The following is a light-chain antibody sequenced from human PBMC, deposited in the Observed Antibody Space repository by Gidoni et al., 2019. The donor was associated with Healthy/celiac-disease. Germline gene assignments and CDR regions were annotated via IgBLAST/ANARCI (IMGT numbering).Light chain of an antibody. V-gene: IGKV1-39*01. CDR3: QQSYSTPWT. Sequence: DIQMTQSPSSLSASVGDRVTITCRASQSISSYLNWYQQKPGKAPKLLIYAASSLQSGVPSRFSGSGSWTDITITISSLQPEDFATYYCQQSYSTPWTFGQGTKVEIK. CDR1: QSISSY. CDR2: AAS. J-gene: IGKJ1*01.